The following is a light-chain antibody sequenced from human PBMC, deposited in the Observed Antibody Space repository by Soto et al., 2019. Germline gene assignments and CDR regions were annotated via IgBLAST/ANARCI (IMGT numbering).Light chain of an antibody. J-gene: IGKJ2*01. CDR3: QQYGSSRPYT. V-gene: IGKV3-20*01. CDR1: QSVSSNY. Sequence: EIVLTQSPGTLSLSPGEIATLSCRASQSVSSNYLAWYQQKPGQAPRLLIYGASSRATGIPDRFSGSGSGTDFTLTISRLEPEDFAVYHCQQYGSSRPYTFGQGTKLEIK. CDR2: GAS.